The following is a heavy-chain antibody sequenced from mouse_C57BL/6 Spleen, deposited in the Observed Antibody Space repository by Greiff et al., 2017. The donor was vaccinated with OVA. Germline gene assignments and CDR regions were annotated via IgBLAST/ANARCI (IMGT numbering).Heavy chain of an antibody. CDR2: ISYDGSN. V-gene: IGHV3-6*01. CDR1: GYSITSGYY. Sequence: EVKLMESGPGLVKPSQSLSLTCSVTGYSITSGYYWYWIRQFPGNKLEWMGYISYDGSNNYNPSLKNRISITRDTSKNQFFLKLNTVTTEDTAAYYCGTNWGYYFDYWGKGTTLTVSS. J-gene: IGHJ2*01. CDR3: GTNWGYYFDY. D-gene: IGHD4-1*01.